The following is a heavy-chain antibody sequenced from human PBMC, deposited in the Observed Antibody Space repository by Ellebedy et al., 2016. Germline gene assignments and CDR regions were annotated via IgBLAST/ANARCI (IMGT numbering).Heavy chain of an antibody. Sequence: SETLSLTCTVSGGSISSYYWSWIRQPPGKGLEWIGYIYYSGSTNYNPSLKSRVTISVDTSKNQFSLKLSSVTAADTAVYYCARSGLIPIAYSSSWYIPFDYWGQGTLVTVSS. V-gene: IGHV4-59*08. CDR2: IYYSGST. D-gene: IGHD6-13*01. J-gene: IGHJ4*02. CDR3: ARSGLIPIAYSSSWYIPFDY. CDR1: GGSISSYY.